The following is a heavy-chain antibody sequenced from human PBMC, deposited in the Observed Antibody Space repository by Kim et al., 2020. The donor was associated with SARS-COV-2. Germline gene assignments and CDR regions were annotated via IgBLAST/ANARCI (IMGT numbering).Heavy chain of an antibody. CDR3: ARHPIVVVPAAPHFDY. D-gene: IGHD2-2*01. Sequence: LKMRVPISVDTSKNQFSLKLSSVTAADTAVYYCARHPIVVVPAAPHFDYWGQGTLVTVSS. V-gene: IGHV4-39*01. J-gene: IGHJ4*02.